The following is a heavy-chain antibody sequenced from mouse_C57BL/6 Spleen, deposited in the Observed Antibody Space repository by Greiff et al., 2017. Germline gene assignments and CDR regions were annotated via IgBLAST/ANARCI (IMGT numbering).Heavy chain of an antibody. D-gene: IGHD3-2*02. V-gene: IGHV5-17*01. J-gene: IGHJ3*01. CDR1: GFTFSDYG. CDR3: ARGSGPWFAY. Sequence: EVQLVESGGGLVKPGGSLKLSCAASGFTFSDYGMHWVRQAPDKGLEWVAYISSGSSTIYYADTVKGRFTISRDNAKNTLFLQMTSLRSEDTAMYYCARGSGPWFAYWGQGTLVTVSA. CDR2: ISSGSSTI.